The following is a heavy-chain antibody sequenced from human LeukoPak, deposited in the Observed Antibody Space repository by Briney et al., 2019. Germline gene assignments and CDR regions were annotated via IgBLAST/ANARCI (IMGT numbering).Heavy chain of an antibody. J-gene: IGHJ3*02. D-gene: IGHD4-17*01. CDR3: ATASTVTTERGSVLRAFDI. CDR2: MNPNSGNT. Sequence: ASVKISCKASGYTFTSYDINWVRQATGQGLEWMGWMNPNSGNTGYAQKFQGRVTMTRSTSISTAYVELSSLRSEDTAVYYCATASTVTTERGSVLRAFDIWGQGTMVTVSS. CDR1: GYTFTSYD. V-gene: IGHV1-8*01.